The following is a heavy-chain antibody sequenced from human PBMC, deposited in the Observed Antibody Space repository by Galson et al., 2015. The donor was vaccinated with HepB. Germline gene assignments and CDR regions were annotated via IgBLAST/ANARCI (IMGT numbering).Heavy chain of an antibody. CDR3: AKDGGSGSYYYYYYYYMDV. D-gene: IGHD3-10*01. Sequence: SLRLSCAASGFTLDDYAMHWLRQAPGKGLEWGSVISWNSGSIGYADSVKGRFTISRDNAKNSLYLQMNSLRAEDTALYYCAKDGGSGSYYYYYYYYMDVWGKGTTVTVSS. CDR2: ISWNSGSI. CDR1: GFTLDDYA. V-gene: IGHV3-9*01. J-gene: IGHJ6*03.